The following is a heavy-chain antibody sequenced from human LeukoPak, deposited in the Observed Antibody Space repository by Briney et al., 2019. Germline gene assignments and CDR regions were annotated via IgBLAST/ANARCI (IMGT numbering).Heavy chain of an antibody. D-gene: IGHD3-22*01. CDR1: GFTFSSYS. Sequence: GGSLRLSCAASGFTFSSYSMNWVRQAPGKGLEWVSSISSSSSYIYYADSVKGRFTISRDNSKNTLYLQMNSLRAEDAAVYYCAKARGFYYDSSGFDYWGQGTLVTVSS. CDR3: AKARGFYYDSSGFDY. CDR2: ISSSSSYI. V-gene: IGHV3-21*01. J-gene: IGHJ4*02.